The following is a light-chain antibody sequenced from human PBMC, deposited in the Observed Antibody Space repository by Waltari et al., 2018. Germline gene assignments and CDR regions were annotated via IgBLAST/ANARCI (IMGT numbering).Light chain of an antibody. CDR2: DVT. J-gene: IGLJ2*01. CDR3: GSFGGSAGI. Sequence: QSALTQPPSASGSPGQSVTISCIGTSSDIGGYNFVSWYQQHPGEAPRLMFYDVTKRPSGVPDGFSGSKSGNTASLTGSGLQAEDEADYYCGSFGGSAGIFGGGTKLTVL. CDR1: SSDIGGYNF. V-gene: IGLV2-8*01.